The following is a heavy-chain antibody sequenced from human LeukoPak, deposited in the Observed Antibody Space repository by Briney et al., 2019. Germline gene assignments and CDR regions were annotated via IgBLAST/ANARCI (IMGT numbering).Heavy chain of an antibody. Sequence: TETLTLTCAVYGGSFSGYYWSWIRQPPGKGLEWIGEINHSGRTNYNPSLKSRVTISVDTSKNQFSLKLSSVTAADTAVYYCAREMHSSGYYASRYFDYWGQGTLVSVSS. CDR3: AREMHSSGYYASRYFDY. CDR1: GGSFSGYY. J-gene: IGHJ4*02. V-gene: IGHV4-34*01. D-gene: IGHD3-22*01. CDR2: INHSGRT.